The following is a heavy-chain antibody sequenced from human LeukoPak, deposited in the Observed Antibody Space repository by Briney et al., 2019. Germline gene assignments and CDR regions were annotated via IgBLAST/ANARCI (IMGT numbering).Heavy chain of an antibody. CDR1: GFTFSSYE. CDR2: ISSSGSTI. V-gene: IGHV3-48*03. CDR3: ARPPQWLALGY. Sequence: PGGSMRLSCAASGFTFSSYEMNWVRQPPGKGLEWVSYISSSGSTIYYADSVKGRFTISRDNAKNSLYLQMNSLRAEDTAVYYCARPPQWLALGYWGQGTLVTVSS. J-gene: IGHJ4*02. D-gene: IGHD6-19*01.